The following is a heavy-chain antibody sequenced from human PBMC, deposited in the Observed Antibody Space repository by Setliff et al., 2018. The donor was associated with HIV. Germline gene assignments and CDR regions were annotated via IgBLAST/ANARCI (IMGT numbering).Heavy chain of an antibody. J-gene: IGHJ3*02. CDR2: VSHTGYT. V-gene: IGHV4-30-4*08. CDR3: ARDKGRPHYYDDTGSYRCDALDI. D-gene: IGHD3-22*01. CDR1: GDSLRGGDYY. Sequence: SETLSLTCSVSGDSLRGGDYYYNWIRQSPEKGLEWIGYVSHTGYTYYNPSLKSRVDMSLDISKNQFSLNVSFVTAADTAVYYCARDKGRPHYYDDTGSYRCDALDIWGQGTMVTVSS.